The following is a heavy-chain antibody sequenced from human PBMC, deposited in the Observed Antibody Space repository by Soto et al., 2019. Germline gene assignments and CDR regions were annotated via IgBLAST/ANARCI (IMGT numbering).Heavy chain of an antibody. CDR1: GFTFSTHT. D-gene: IGHD3-10*01. CDR3: ATGSGDGSDY. Sequence: EVQLVESGGSLVQPGGSLRLSCAASGFTFSTHTMNWVRQAPGKGLVWLSYISSGSRTIYYAVSVMGRFTISRDNTQNSLYLQMPSLRDEDTAVYYCATGSGDGSDYWGQGTLVTVSS. V-gene: IGHV3-48*02. CDR2: ISSGSRTI. J-gene: IGHJ4*02.